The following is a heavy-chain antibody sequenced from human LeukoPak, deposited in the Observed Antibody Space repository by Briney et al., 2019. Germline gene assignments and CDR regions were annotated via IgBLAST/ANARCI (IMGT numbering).Heavy chain of an antibody. CDR1: GGSFSGYY. V-gene: IGHV4-34*01. Sequence: PSEILSLTCAVYGGSFSGYYWSWIRQPPGKGLEWIGEINHSGSTNYNPSLKSRVTISVDTSKNQFSLKLSSVTAADTAVYYCARGNYYDSSGYNWFDPWGQGTLVTVSS. J-gene: IGHJ5*02. CDR3: ARGNYYDSSGYNWFDP. D-gene: IGHD3-22*01. CDR2: INHSGST.